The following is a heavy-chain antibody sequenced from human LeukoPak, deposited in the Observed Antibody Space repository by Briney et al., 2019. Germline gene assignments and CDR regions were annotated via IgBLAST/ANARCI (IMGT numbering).Heavy chain of an antibody. Sequence: GGSLRLSCAASGFTFSNYAMSWVRQAPGKGLEWVSGISGSAGSTYYADSVKGRFTISRDNSKNTLYLQMNSLTDNDTAVYYCAKKWGVGTTTLDYFDYWGQGTLVTVSS. D-gene: IGHD1-26*01. J-gene: IGHJ4*02. V-gene: IGHV3-23*01. CDR1: GFTFSNYA. CDR3: AKKWGVGTTTLDYFDY. CDR2: ISGSAGST.